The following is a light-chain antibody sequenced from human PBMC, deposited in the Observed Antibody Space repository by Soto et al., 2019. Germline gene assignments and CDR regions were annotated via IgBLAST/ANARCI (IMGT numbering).Light chain of an antibody. Sequence: DIVMTQSPDSLAVSLGESTTINCKSSQSDLSSTSNKNYLSWYQQKPGQPPKLLIYCASTRESGVPDRVSGSGSGRDYSLTFSVLKAEDVAVWYCHQYYSIPRTFGQGTKIEI. CDR2: CAS. CDR3: HQYYSIPRT. CDR1: QSDLSSTSNKNY. V-gene: IGKV4-1*01. J-gene: IGKJ1*01.